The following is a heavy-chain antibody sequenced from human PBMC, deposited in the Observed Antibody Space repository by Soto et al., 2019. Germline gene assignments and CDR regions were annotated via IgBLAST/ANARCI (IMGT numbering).Heavy chain of an antibody. Sequence: PGGSLRLSCAASGFTFSTYSMNWVRQAPGKGLEWVTSISDSSSYIYYAESVKGRFTISRDNAKNLLYLQMNSLRAEDTAVYYCARYDSSGYYWPYYYYGMDVWGQGTTVTVSS. CDR1: GFTFSTYS. V-gene: IGHV3-21*01. CDR2: ISDSSSYI. CDR3: ARYDSSGYYWPYYYYGMDV. D-gene: IGHD3-22*01. J-gene: IGHJ6*02.